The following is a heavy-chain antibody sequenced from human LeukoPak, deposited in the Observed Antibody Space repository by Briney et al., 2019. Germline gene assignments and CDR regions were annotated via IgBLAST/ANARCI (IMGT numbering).Heavy chain of an antibody. V-gene: IGHV1-2*04. J-gene: IGHJ4*02. CDR1: GYTFTGYY. Sequence: ASVKVSCKASGYTFTGYYMHWVRQAPGQGLEWMGRINPNSGGTNYAQKFQGWVTMTRDTSISTAYMELSRLRSDDTAVYYCARGYDSSGYSLDYWGQGTLVTVSS. CDR2: INPNSGGT. CDR3: ARGYDSSGYSLDY. D-gene: IGHD3-22*01.